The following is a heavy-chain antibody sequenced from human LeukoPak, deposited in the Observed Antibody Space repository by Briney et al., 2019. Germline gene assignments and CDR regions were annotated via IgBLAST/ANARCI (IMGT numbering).Heavy chain of an antibody. Sequence: GGSLTLSFSASGFTFSAYYVSWIRSARGKGREGGSYISSSSSTIYYADSVKGRYTISRDNAKNSLYLQMNSLRAEDTAVYYCARDPDYYDSSGSFDYWGQGTLVTVSS. CDR3: ARDPDYYDSSGSFDY. D-gene: IGHD3-22*01. CDR2: ISSSSSTI. CDR1: GFTFSAYY. J-gene: IGHJ4*02. V-gene: IGHV3-11*01.